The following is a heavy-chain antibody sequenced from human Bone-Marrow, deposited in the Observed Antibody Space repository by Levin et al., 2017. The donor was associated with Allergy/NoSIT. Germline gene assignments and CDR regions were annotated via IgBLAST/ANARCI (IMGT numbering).Heavy chain of an antibody. Sequence: SETLSLTCAVYGGSFSGYYWSWIRQPPGKGLEWIGEINHSGSTNYNPSLKSRVTISVDTSKNQFSLKLSSVTAADTAVYYCAREEEQHEYNWFDPWGQGTLVTVSS. V-gene: IGHV4-34*01. CDR3: AREEEQHEYNWFDP. D-gene: IGHD6-13*01. CDR2: INHSGST. CDR1: GGSFSGYY. J-gene: IGHJ5*02.